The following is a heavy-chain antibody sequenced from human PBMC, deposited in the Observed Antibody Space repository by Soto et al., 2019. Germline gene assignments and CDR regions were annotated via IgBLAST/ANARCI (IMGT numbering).Heavy chain of an antibody. V-gene: IGHV3-15*01. CDR3: TTGEN. D-gene: IGHD3-16*01. Sequence: EVLLVESGGGLAKPGESLRLSCEASGFTFRNVWMTWIRRAPGRGLEWVATIQKEADGGATDYGAPVAGIFTISRDDSQRILYLQMTSLKREDTGLYYCTTGENWGRGTLVTVAS. CDR1: GFTFRNVW. CDR2: IQKEADGGAT. J-gene: IGHJ4*01.